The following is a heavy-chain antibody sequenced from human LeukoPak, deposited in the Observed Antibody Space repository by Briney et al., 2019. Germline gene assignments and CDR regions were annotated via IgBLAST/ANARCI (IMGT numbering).Heavy chain of an antibody. V-gene: IGHV3-30*02. CDR1: GFIFSSYG. J-gene: IGHJ3*02. CDR2: IRYDGNDK. Sequence: GGSLRLSCAASGFIFSSYGMHWVRQAPGKGLEWVAFIRYDGNDKYYADSVKGRFTISRDNSKNTLYLQMNRLRTEDTAVYYCARDSRILTPASGSAFDIWGQGTMVTVSS. D-gene: IGHD3-9*01. CDR3: ARDSRILTPASGSAFDI.